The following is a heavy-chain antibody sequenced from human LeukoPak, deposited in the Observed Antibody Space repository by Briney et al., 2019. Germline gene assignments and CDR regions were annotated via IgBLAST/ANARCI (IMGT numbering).Heavy chain of an antibody. CDR1: GGSFSGYY. CDR3: ARDSHRFLNGGSLGLFDY. Sequence: SETLSLTCAVYGGSFSGYYWTWIRQPPGKGLEWIGEINHSGSTNYNPSLKSRVTISIDTSKNQFSLILSSVTAADTAVYYCARDSHRFLNGGSLGLFDYWGQGTLVAVSS. CDR2: INHSGST. J-gene: IGHJ4*02. V-gene: IGHV4-34*01. D-gene: IGHD2-8*01.